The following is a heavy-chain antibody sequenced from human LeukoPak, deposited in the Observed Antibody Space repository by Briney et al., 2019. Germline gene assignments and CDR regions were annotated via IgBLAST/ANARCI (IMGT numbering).Heavy chain of an antibody. CDR1: GFTVSSNY. V-gene: IGHV3-53*01. D-gene: IGHD5-18*01. Sequence: PGGSLRLSCAASGFTVSSNYMSWVRQAPGKGLEWVSVIYSGGSTYYADSVKGRFTISRDNSNNTLYLQMNSLRAEDTAVYYCASGRGGYSYGPRDYWGQGTLVTVSS. CDR3: ASGRGGYSYGPRDY. J-gene: IGHJ4*02. CDR2: IYSGGST.